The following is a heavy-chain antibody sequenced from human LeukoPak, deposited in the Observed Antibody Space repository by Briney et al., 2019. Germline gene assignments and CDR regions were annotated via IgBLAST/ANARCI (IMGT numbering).Heavy chain of an antibody. CDR3: ARGNKMILPRHAFDI. Sequence: SETLSLTCAVSAYSISSGYYWGWIRQPPGKGLEWIGSFYHSGSTYYNPSLKSRVTISVDTSKNQFSLKLSSVTAADTAVYYCARGNKMILPRHAFDIWGQGTMVTVSS. V-gene: IGHV4-38-2*01. CDR1: AYSISSGYY. CDR2: FYHSGST. J-gene: IGHJ3*02. D-gene: IGHD1/OR15-1a*01.